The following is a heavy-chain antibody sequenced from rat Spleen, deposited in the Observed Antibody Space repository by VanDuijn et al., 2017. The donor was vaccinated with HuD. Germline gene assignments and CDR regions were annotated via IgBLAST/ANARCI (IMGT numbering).Heavy chain of an antibody. D-gene: IGHD4-3*01. CDR2: ISPSGVT. CDR3: VRQDTSGYSNWFAY. V-gene: IGHV5-25*01. J-gene: IGHJ3*01. CDR1: GFTFSDYY. Sequence: EVQLVVSGGGLVQPGRSLKLSCAASGFTFSDYYMAWVRQVPTKGLEWVATISPSGVTYYRDSVKGRFTVSRENAKSTLYFLMDSLRSEDTATYYCVRQDTSGYSNWFAYWGQGALVTVSS.